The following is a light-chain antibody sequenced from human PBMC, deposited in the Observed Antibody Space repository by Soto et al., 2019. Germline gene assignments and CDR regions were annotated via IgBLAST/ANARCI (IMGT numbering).Light chain of an antibody. V-gene: IGKV3-15*01. CDR2: GAS. CDR1: QSVSSN. J-gene: IGKJ1*01. CDR3: QQYNNWLWT. Sequence: EXVMMQSPATLAVSQGERATLSCRASQSVSSNLAWYQQKPGQAPRLLIYGASTRATGIPARFSGSGSGTEFTLTISSLQSEDFAVYYCQQYNNWLWTFGQGTKV.